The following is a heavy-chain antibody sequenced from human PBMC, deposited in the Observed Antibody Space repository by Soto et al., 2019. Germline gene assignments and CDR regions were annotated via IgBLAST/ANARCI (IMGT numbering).Heavy chain of an antibody. CDR2: IYYSGST. CDR3: ARADRLGLNEYYFDY. V-gene: IGHV4-59*01. D-gene: IGHD6-19*01. J-gene: IGHJ4*02. Sequence: SETLSLTCTVSGGSISSYYWSWIRQPPGKGLEWIGYIYYSGSTNYNPSLKSRVTISVDTSKNQFSLKLSSVTAADTALYYCARADRLGLNEYYFDYWGQGTLVTVSS. CDR1: GGSISSYY.